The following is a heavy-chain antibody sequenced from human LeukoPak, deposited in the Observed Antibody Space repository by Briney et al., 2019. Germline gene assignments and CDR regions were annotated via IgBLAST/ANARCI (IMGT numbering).Heavy chain of an antibody. CDR1: GYTFTDYF. CDR2: INPNSGAT. D-gene: IGHD6-13*01. CDR3: VRDPIHNPSPSAPGTDGFDP. Sequence: GASVKVSCKASGYTFTDYFIHWVRQAPGPGLEWMGWINPNSGATNYAQNFQGRVTMTRDTSITTAYMDLSSLRSDDTAVYYCVRDPIHNPSPSAPGTDGFDPWGQGTLVTVSS. J-gene: IGHJ5*02. V-gene: IGHV1-2*02.